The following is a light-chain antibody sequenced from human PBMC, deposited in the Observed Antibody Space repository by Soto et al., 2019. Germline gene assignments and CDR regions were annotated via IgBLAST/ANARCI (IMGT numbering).Light chain of an antibody. Sequence: ALTQPPSASGSPGQSVTIPCTGTSSDVGGYDHVSWYQQHPGKAPKLMIYEVTKRPAGVPDRFSGSKSGNTASLTVSGLQAEDEADYYCSSDAGNYNYVFGTGTKVTVL. V-gene: IGLV2-8*01. CDR1: SSDVGGYDH. J-gene: IGLJ1*01. CDR3: SSDAGNYNYV. CDR2: EVT.